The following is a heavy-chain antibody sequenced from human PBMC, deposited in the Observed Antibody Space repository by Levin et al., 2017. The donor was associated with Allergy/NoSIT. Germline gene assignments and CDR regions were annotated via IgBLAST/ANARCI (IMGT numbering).Heavy chain of an antibody. D-gene: IGHD3/OR15-3a*01. Sequence: SETLSLTCTVSGGSINFNYWSWIRKFPGKGLEWIGYIYYSGATNYNPSLKSRVTMSVDTSKNQFSLKLSSVTAADTAVYYCAKLSSGSWTFGYWGQGALVTVSS. V-gene: IGHV4-59*01. CDR1: GGSINFNY. CDR2: IYYSGAT. J-gene: IGHJ4*02. CDR3: AKLSSGSWTFGY.